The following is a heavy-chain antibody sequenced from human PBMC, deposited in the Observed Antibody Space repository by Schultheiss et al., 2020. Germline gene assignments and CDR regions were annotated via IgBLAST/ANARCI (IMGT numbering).Heavy chain of an antibody. V-gene: IGHV3-33*01. D-gene: IGHD4-17*01. Sequence: GGSLRLSCAASGFTFSSYGMHWVRQAPGKGLEWVAVIWYDGSNKYYADSVKGRFTISRDNSKNTLYLQMNSLRAEDTAVYYCARDRNYGDAPYYYYYYGMDVWGQGTTVTVSS. CDR2: IWYDGSNK. CDR3: ARDRNYGDAPYYYYYYGMDV. J-gene: IGHJ6*02. CDR1: GFTFSSYG.